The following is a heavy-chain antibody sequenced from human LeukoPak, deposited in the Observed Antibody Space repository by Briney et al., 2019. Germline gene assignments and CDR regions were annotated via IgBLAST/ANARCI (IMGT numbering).Heavy chain of an antibody. Sequence: RTGGSLRLSFAASGFTFSSYAMSWVRQAPGKGLEWVSAISGSGGSTYYADSVKGRFTISRDNSKNTLYLQMNSLRAEDTAVYYCAKEDRYYDYVWGSTDAFDIWGQGTMVTVSS. CDR2: ISGSGGST. J-gene: IGHJ3*02. CDR1: GFTFSSYA. D-gene: IGHD3-16*01. V-gene: IGHV3-23*01. CDR3: AKEDRYYDYVWGSTDAFDI.